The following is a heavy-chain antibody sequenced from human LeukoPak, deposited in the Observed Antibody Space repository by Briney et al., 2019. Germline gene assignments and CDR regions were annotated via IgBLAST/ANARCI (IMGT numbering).Heavy chain of an antibody. Sequence: ASVEVSCTASGYTFTSYAMHWVRQAPGQRLECMGWINAGNGNTKYSQKFQGRVTITRDTSASTAYMELSSLRSEDTAVYFCARTAAYDILTGYYSDGWFDPWGQGTLVTVSS. D-gene: IGHD3-9*01. CDR1: GYTFTSYA. CDR2: INAGNGNT. CDR3: ARTAAYDILTGYYSDGWFDP. V-gene: IGHV1-3*01. J-gene: IGHJ5*02.